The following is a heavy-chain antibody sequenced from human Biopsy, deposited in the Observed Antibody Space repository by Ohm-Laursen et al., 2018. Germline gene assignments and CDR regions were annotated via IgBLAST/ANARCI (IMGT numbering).Heavy chain of an antibody. CDR1: GFSFSDYR. V-gene: IGHV3-11*01. CDR3: ARDTRWSPYSMDV. CDR2: ISGGGTI. J-gene: IGHJ6*02. D-gene: IGHD4-23*01. Sequence: SLRLSCSASGFSFSDYRMRWIRQAPGRGLEWVSYISGGGTIYYGDSMKGRVTISRDNAKNSLYLQMHSLRAEDTAVYYCARDTRWSPYSMDVWSQGTTVTVSS.